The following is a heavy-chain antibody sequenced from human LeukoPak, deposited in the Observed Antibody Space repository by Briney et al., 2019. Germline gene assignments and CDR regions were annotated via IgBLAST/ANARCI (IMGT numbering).Heavy chain of an antibody. D-gene: IGHD2-15*01. Sequence: PSETLSLTCTVSGGSISSGDHFWSWIRQHPGKGLEWIGYIYYGGTTYYNPSLKSRVTISVDTSKNHFSLKLTSVTAADTAVYYCTRDVPRSAGYPDNWGQGTLVTVSS. CDR3: TRDVPRSAGYPDN. J-gene: IGHJ4*02. CDR1: GGSISSGDHF. V-gene: IGHV4-31*03. CDR2: IYYGGTT.